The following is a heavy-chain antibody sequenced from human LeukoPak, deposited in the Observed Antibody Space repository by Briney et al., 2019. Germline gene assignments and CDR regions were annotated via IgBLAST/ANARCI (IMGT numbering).Heavy chain of an antibody. D-gene: IGHD3-22*01. CDR3: ARWIYDSSGYYLGN. J-gene: IGHJ4*02. CDR1: GFTFNNFW. Sequence: GGSLSLSCAASGFTFNNFWMSCVRQAPGKGLEWVANIKQDGSGKYYVDSVKGRFTISRDNSKNSLYLQMNSLRAEDTAVYYCARWIYDSSGYYLGNWGQGTLVTVSS. V-gene: IGHV3-7*05. CDR2: IKQDGSGK.